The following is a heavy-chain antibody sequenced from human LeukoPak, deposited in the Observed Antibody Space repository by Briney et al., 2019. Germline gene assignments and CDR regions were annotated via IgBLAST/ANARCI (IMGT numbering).Heavy chain of an antibody. CDR2: ISYDGTNK. J-gene: IGHJ4*02. CDR1: GFTFSSYA. D-gene: IGHD5-18*01. V-gene: IGHV3-30-3*01. CDR3: ARSERGYSYGYLTFDY. Sequence: AGGSLRLSCAASGFTFSSYAMHWVRQAPAKGLEWVAGISYDGTNKYYADSVKGRFTISRDNSKNTLYLQMNSLRPEDTAVYYCARSERGYSYGYLTFDYWGQGTLVTVSS.